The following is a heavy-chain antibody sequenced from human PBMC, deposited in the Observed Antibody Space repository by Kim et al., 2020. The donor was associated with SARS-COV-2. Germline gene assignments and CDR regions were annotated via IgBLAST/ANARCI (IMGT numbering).Heavy chain of an antibody. Sequence: GGSLRLSCAASGFTFSSYAMHWVRQAPGKGLEWVAVISYDGSNKYYADSVKGRFTISRDNSKNTLYLQMNSLRAEDTAVYYCAGGVIFQQLDYWGQGTLVTVSS. J-gene: IGHJ4*02. D-gene: IGHD6-13*01. CDR1: GFTFSSYA. CDR3: AGGVIFQQLDY. V-gene: IGHV3-30*04. CDR2: ISYDGSNK.